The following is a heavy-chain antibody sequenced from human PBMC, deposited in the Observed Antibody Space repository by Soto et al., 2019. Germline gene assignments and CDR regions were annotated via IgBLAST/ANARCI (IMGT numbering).Heavy chain of an antibody. V-gene: IGHV3-21*01. Sequence: VQLVESGGGVVQPGRSLRLSCAASGFTFSSYSMNWVRQAPGKGLEWVSSISSSSSYIYYADSVKGRFTISRDNAKNSLYLQMNSLRAEDTAVYYCARDQSPLAGTTYYGMDVWGQGTTVTVSS. CDR1: GFTFSSYS. CDR3: ARDQSPLAGTTYYGMDV. CDR2: ISSSSSYI. D-gene: IGHD1-7*01. J-gene: IGHJ6*02.